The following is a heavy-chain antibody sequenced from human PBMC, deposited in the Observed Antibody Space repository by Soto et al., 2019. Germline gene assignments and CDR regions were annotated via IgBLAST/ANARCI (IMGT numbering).Heavy chain of an antibody. V-gene: IGHV1-18*04. J-gene: IGHJ3*01. Sequence: QGQLVQSGAEIKKPGASVKVSCKASDYSFIGYGINWVRQAPGQGLEWMGWISTHNGKTNYAQRFQGRVTMTADTSTSTAYMELRNLRSDDTAVYFCARPRSSGWFLDALVFWGQGTIVTVSS. CDR1: DYSFIGYG. D-gene: IGHD6-19*01. CDR3: ARPRSSGWFLDALVF. CDR2: ISTHNGKT.